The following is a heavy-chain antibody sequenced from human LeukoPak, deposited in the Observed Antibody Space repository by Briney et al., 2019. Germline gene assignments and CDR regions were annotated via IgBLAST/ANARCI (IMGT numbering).Heavy chain of an antibody. CDR3: ARIAAAGTVGY. J-gene: IGHJ4*02. V-gene: IGHV4-59*08. Sequence: PSETLSLTCTVSGGSISTYYWSWIRQPPGKGLEWIGYIYYNGATDYNPSLKSRVTISVDTSKNQFSLKLSSVTAADTAVYYCARIAAAGTVGYWGQGTLVTVSS. D-gene: IGHD6-13*01. CDR2: IYYNGAT. CDR1: GGSISTYY.